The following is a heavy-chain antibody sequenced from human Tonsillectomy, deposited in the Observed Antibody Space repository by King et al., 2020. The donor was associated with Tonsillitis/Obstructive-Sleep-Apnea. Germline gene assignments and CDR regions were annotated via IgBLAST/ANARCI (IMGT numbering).Heavy chain of an antibody. CDR1: GFTFGAYA. V-gene: IGHV3-49*05. CDR3: TRQSTGGTLVFDY. D-gene: IGHD4-23*01. Sequence: VQLVESGGGLVKPGRSLRLSCTSSGFTFGAYAMSWFRQAPGKGLELVGFIRSSAFGGTTEFAASVRGRFTIFRDDSKSIAYLQLNSLKIGDTAVYYCTRQSTGGTLVFDYWGQGTLVTVSS. J-gene: IGHJ4*02. CDR2: IRSSAFGGTT.